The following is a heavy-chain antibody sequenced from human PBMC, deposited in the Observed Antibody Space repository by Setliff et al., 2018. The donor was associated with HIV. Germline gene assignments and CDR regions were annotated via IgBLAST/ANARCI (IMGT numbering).Heavy chain of an antibody. Sequence: ASVKVSCKASGYTFTSYDINWVRQATGQGLEWMGWMNPNSGDTGYAQKFQGRVTMTRSTSISTAYMELSSLKSEDTAVYYCARGPVDTAMVRGDYLYYMDVWG. CDR1: GYTFTSYD. CDR2: MNPNSGDT. J-gene: IGHJ6*03. D-gene: IGHD5-18*01. V-gene: IGHV1-8*01. CDR3: ARGPVDTAMVRGDYLYYMDV.